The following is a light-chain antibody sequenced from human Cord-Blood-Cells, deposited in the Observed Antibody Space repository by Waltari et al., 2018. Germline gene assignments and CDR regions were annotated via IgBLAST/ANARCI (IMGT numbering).Light chain of an antibody. CDR3: CSYAGSYV. V-gene: IGLV2-11*01. J-gene: IGLJ1*01. CDR1: SSDVGGYNN. CDR2: DVS. Sequence: QSALTQPRSVSGSPGQSVTISCTGTSSDVGGYNNVSWYQQHPGTAPKLMIYDVSKRPSGVPDRFSGSKSGNTASLTISGLQAEDEADYYCCSYAGSYVFGTGTKVTVL.